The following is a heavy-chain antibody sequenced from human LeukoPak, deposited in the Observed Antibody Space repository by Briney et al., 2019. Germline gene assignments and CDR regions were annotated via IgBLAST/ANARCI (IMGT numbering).Heavy chain of an antibody. D-gene: IGHD6-13*01. V-gene: IGHV4-34*01. CDR3: ARCPGSWSGYDAFDI. CDR2: INHSGST. CDR1: GGSFSGYY. J-gene: IGHJ3*02. Sequence: SETLSLTCAVCGGSFSGYYWSWIRQPPGKGLEWIGEINHSGSTNYNPSLKSRVTISVDTSKNQFSLKLSSVTAADTAVYYCARCPGSWSGYDAFDIWGQGTMVTVSS.